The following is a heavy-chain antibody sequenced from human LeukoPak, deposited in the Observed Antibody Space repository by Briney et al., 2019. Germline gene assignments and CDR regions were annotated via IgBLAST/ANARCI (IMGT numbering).Heavy chain of an antibody. V-gene: IGHV1-69*13. D-gene: IGHD6-6*01. CDR1: GGTFSSYA. J-gene: IGHJ4*02. CDR3: ATYRPKRSIAARRGDYYFDY. Sequence: SVKVSCKASGGTFSSYAISWVRQAPGQGLEWMGGIIPIFGTANYAQKFQGRVTITADESTSSAYMELSSLRSEDTAVYYCATYRPKRSIAARRGDYYFDYWGQGTLVTVSS. CDR2: IIPIFGTA.